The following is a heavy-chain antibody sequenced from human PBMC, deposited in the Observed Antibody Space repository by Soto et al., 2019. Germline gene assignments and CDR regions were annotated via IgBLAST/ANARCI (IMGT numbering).Heavy chain of an antibody. D-gene: IGHD5-12*01. CDR1: GYTFTGYY. V-gene: IGHV1-2*04. CDR3: ARELVVATISYYYYGMDV. Sequence: GASVKVSCKASGYTFTGYYMHWVRQAPGQGLEWMGWINPNSGGTNYAQKFQGWVTMTRDTSISTAYMELSRLRSDDTAVYYCARELVVATISYYYYGMDVWGQGTTVTVSS. CDR2: INPNSGGT. J-gene: IGHJ6*02.